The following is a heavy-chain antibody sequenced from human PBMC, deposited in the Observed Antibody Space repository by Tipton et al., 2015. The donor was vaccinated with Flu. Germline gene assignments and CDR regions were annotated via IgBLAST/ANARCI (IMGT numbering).Heavy chain of an antibody. D-gene: IGHD5-12*01. CDR2: ITAYGDSA. J-gene: IGHJ4*02. CDR1: GFTFSRYA. Sequence: SLRLSCAASGFTFSRYAMSWVRQPPGKGLEWVSTITAYGDSAYYADSVKGRFTVSRDYSENTVFLQMNSLRAEDTAIYYCAKVIPEIVAGLDYWGQGTPVTVSS. CDR3: AKVIPEIVAGLDY. V-gene: IGHV3-23*01.